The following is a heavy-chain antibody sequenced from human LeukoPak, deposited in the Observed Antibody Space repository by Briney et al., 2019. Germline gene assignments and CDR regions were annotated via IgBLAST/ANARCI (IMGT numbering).Heavy chain of an antibody. CDR3: ARDRGDGGGSYLDY. Sequence: PGGSLRLSCAASGFTFSSYAMHWVRQAPGKGLEWVAVISYDGSNKYYADSVKGRFTISRDNSKNTLYLQMNSLRAEDTAVYYCARDRGDGGGSYLDYWGQGTLVTVSS. D-gene: IGHD2-15*01. V-gene: IGHV3-30*04. CDR1: GFTFSSYA. J-gene: IGHJ4*02. CDR2: ISYDGSNK.